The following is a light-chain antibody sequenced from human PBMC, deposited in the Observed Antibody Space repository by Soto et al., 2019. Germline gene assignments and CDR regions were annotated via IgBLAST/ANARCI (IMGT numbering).Light chain of an antibody. Sequence: PGTRAPLSCTASQSVRDRYLAWYQQKPGQAPSLLIYATSTMSTGVPDRFSGSGSGTDFALTISRVEPEDFATYYCQQDGSSPGTFGRGTKVDIK. CDR1: QSVRDRY. J-gene: IGKJ1*01. CDR2: ATS. CDR3: QQDGSSPGT. V-gene: IGKV3-20*01.